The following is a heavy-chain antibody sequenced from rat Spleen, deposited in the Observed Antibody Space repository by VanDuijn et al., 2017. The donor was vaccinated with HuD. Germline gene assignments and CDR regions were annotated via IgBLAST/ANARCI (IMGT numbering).Heavy chain of an antibody. CDR3: TRHGGLRNWFAY. CDR1: GFTFSNYG. Sequence: EVQVVESGGGLVQPGRSLKLSCAASGFTFSNYGMAWVRQAPTKGLEWVATINYDGTITHYRDSVKGRFTISRDNAKSTLYRQMDSLRSEDTATYYCTRHGGLRNWFAYWGQGTLVTVSS. D-gene: IGHD1-11*01. V-gene: IGHV5-29*01. J-gene: IGHJ3*01. CDR2: INYDGTIT.